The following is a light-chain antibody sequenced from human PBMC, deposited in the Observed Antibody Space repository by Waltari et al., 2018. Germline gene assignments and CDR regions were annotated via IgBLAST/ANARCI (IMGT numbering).Light chain of an antibody. Sequence: DIQMTQSPSSLSASVGDRVTITCRARQSISGYLTWYQQKPGTATKLLVYAASSLQSGVPSRCSGGGSGTDFTLTISSLQPEDFAAYYWQQSYNIPFTFGQGTKLEIK. CDR3: QQSYNIPFT. J-gene: IGKJ2*01. V-gene: IGKV1-39*01. CDR1: QSISGY. CDR2: AAS.